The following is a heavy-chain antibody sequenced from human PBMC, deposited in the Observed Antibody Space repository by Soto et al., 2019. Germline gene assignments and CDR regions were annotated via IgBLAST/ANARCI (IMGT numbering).Heavy chain of an antibody. CDR3: ARRYGASFDY. CDR2: IYYSGST. Sequence: SKTLSLTFTVSGCSISSYYWSWIRQPPGKGLEWIGYIYYSGSTNYNPSLKSRVTISVDTSKNQFSLKLSSVTSADTAVYYCARRYGASFDYWGQGTRVTVS. V-gene: IGHV4-59*01. D-gene: IGHD4-17*01. CDR1: GCSISSYY. J-gene: IGHJ4*02.